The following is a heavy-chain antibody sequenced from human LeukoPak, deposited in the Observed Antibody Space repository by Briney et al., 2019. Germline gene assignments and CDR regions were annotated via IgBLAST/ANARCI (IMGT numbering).Heavy chain of an antibody. CDR3: AREGGWFGEFHFDY. CDR2: ISAYNGNT. J-gene: IGHJ4*02. D-gene: IGHD3-10*01. CDR1: GYTFTSYG. Sequence: ASVKVSCKASGYTFTSYGFNWVRQAPGQGLEWMGWISAYNGNTKFAQKFQGRVTMITDTSTSTAYMELRSLRYDDTAVYYCAREGGWFGEFHFDYWGQGTLVTVSS. V-gene: IGHV1-18*01.